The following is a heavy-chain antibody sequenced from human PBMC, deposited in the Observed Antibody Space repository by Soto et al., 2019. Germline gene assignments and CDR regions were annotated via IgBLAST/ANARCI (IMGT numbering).Heavy chain of an antibody. Sequence: PSETLSLTCTVSGGSISSGDYYWSWIRQPPGKGLEWIGYIYYSGSTYYNPSLKSRVTISVDTSKNQFSLKLSSVTAADTAVYYCAREWLRGYSGYDLVRWGQGTLVTVSS. V-gene: IGHV4-30-4*01. CDR3: AREWLRGYSGYDLVR. CDR2: IYYSGST. J-gene: IGHJ4*02. D-gene: IGHD5-12*01. CDR1: GGSISSGDYY.